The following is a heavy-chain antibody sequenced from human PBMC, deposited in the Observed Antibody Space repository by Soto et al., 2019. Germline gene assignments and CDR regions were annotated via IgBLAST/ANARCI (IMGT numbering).Heavy chain of an antibody. D-gene: IGHD2-21*02. Sequence: QVQLVQSGAEVKQPGASVKVSCKASGYSFTDYYMHWVRQAPGQGPEWLGWINPSTGVTHFAQKFQGWVTMTRDTSISTAYMELSRLTSDDTAVYYCVRSPGDFRYGMDVWGQGTTVTVSS. CDR3: VRSPGDFRYGMDV. CDR1: GYSFTDYY. J-gene: IGHJ6*02. V-gene: IGHV1-2*04. CDR2: INPSTGVT.